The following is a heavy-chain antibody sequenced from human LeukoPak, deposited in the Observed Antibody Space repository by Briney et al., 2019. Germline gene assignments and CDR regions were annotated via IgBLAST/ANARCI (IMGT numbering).Heavy chain of an antibody. CDR1: GGTFSSYA. CDR3: ARGTSHDYSNFGYYYYYMDV. CDR2: IIPIFGTA. Sequence: ASVKVSYKASGGTFSSYAISWVRQAPGQGLEWMGGIIPIFGTANYAQKFQGRVTITTDESTSTAYMELSSLRSEDTAVYYCARGTSHDYSNFGYYYYYMDVWGKGTTVTVSS. V-gene: IGHV1-69*05. J-gene: IGHJ6*03. D-gene: IGHD4-11*01.